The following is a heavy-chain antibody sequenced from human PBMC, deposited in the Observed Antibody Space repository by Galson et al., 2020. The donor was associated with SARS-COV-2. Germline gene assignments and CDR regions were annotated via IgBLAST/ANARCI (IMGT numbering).Heavy chain of an antibody. Sequence: TGGSLRLSCAASGFSFSNYGIHWVRQAPGKGLEWVAVISNDGRTNYYADSLKGRFTVSRDNSNNTLFLQMNSLRAEDTAVYYCSKSGEHYSCATCHLISGFDSWGQGTLVTVSS. CDR3: SKSGEHYSCATCHLISGFDS. CDR2: ISNDGRTN. CDR1: GFSFSNYG. V-gene: IGHV3-30*18. D-gene: IGHD3-22*01. J-gene: IGHJ4*02.